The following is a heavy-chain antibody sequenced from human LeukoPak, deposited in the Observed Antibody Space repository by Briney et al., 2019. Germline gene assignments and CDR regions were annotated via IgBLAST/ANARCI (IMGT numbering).Heavy chain of an antibody. D-gene: IGHD5-12*01. Sequence: GGSLRLSCVASGFTFSNAWMSWVRQAPGKGLEWVGRIKSKTNGGTTDYAAPVKGRFTISRDDSKNTLYLQMNSLKPEDTAVYYCTKFGYAAFEYWGQGALVTVSS. CDR2: IKSKTNGGTT. CDR1: GFTFSNAW. CDR3: TKFGYAAFEY. V-gene: IGHV3-15*01. J-gene: IGHJ4*02.